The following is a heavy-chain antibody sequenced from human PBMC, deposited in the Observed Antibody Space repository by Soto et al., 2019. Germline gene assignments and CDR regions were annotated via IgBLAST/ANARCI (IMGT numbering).Heavy chain of an antibody. J-gene: IGHJ4*02. Sequence: TSETLSLTCAVSGGSISRGGYSWSLIRQPPGKGLEWIGYIYYSGSTYYNPSLKSRVTISVDRAKNQFSLKLSSVTAADTAVYYCARESYYGSGATVVGYWGLGTLVTVSS. CDR3: ARESYYGSGATVVGY. D-gene: IGHD3-10*01. V-gene: IGHV4-30-2*01. CDR2: IYYSGST. CDR1: GGSISRGGYS.